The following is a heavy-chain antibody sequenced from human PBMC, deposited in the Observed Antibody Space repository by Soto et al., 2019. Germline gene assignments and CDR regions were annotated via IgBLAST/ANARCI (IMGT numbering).Heavy chain of an antibody. Sequence: QVQLVESGGGLVKPGGSLRLSCAASGFTFSDYYMSWIRQAPGKGLEWVSYIVRSGSTIYYADSVKGRFTISRDNAKNPLYQQMKSLKAQHAAVYYWARDRCEWVTIFGVGYHRFELRGQGTPVTVSS. CDR2: IVRSGSTI. CDR1: GFTFSDYY. V-gene: IGHV3-11*01. D-gene: IGHD3-3*01. CDR3: ARDRCEWVTIFGVGYHRFEL. J-gene: IGHJ5*02.